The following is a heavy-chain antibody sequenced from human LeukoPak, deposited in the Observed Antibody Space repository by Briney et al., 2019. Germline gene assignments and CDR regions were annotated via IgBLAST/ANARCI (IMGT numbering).Heavy chain of an antibody. V-gene: IGHV1-69*04. CDR3: ARSEDIVVVPAAGLRAWFDP. Sequence: SVKVSCKASGGTFSSYAISWVRQAPGQGLERMGRIIPIFGIANYAQKFQGRVTITADKSTSTAYMELSSLRSEDTAVYYCARSEDIVVVPAAGLRAWFDPWGQGTLVTVSS. D-gene: IGHD2-2*01. CDR2: IIPIFGIA. J-gene: IGHJ5*02. CDR1: GGTFSSYA.